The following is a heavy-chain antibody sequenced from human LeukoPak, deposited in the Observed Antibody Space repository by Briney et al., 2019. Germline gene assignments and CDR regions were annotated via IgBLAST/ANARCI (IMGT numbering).Heavy chain of an antibody. Sequence: GRSLRLSCAASKFTLNIYTMHWVRQAPDKELEWVALRSYDGSKKDYTDSVKGRFTIFRDISKNILYLEMRSLRLEDTAMYYCASSSWSYLEAALDIWGQGTMVTVSS. J-gene: IGHJ3*02. CDR2: RSYDGSKK. CDR1: KFTLNIYT. D-gene: IGHD3-10*01. CDR3: ASSSWSYLEAALDI. V-gene: IGHV3-30-3*01.